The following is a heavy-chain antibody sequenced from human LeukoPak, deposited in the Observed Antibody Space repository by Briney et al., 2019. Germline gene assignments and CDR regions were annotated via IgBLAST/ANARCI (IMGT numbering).Heavy chain of an antibody. CDR2: IYYSGST. J-gene: IGHJ3*02. Sequence: SETLSLTCTVSGGSISSYYWSWIRQPPGKGLEWIGYIYYSGSTNYNPSLKSRVTISVDTSKNQFSLKLSSVTAADTAVYYCARVTYLGEGFAFDIWGQGTMVTVSS. D-gene: IGHD3-10*01. CDR3: ARVTYLGEGFAFDI. CDR1: GGSISSYY. V-gene: IGHV4-59*01.